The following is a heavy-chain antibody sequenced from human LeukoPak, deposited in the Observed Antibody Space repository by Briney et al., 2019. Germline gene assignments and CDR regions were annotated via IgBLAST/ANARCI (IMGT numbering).Heavy chain of an antibody. CDR1: GGSISSGDYY. J-gene: IGHJ6*02. CDR3: ARDSEYGMDV. Sequence: SQTLSLTCTVSGGSISSGDYYWSWIRQPPGKGLEWIGFIYYSGSTNYNPSLKSRVTISVDTSKNQFSLKLSSVTAADTAVYYCARDSEYGMDVWGQGTTVTVSS. V-gene: IGHV4-30-4*01. CDR2: IYYSGST. D-gene: IGHD3-10*01.